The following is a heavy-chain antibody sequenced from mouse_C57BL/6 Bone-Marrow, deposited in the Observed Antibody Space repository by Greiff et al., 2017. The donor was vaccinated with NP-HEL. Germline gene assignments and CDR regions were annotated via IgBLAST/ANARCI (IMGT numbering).Heavy chain of an antibody. D-gene: IGHD1-1*01. CDR3: ARRGIYYYGSSYPWYFDV. Sequence: PASGIDFSRYWMSWVRRAPGKGLEWIGEINPDSSTINYAPSLKDKFIISRDNAKNTLYLQMSKVRSEDTALYYCARRGIYYYGSSYPWYFDVWGTGTTVTVSS. CDR2: INPDSSTI. V-gene: IGHV4-1*01. CDR1: GIDFSRYW. J-gene: IGHJ1*03.